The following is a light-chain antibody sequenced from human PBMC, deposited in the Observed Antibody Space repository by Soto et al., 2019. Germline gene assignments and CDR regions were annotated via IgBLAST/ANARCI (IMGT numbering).Light chain of an antibody. CDR3: QQYAGSPWT. J-gene: IGKJ1*01. CDR1: QSVSSTY. Sequence: EIVLTQSPGTLSLSPGERATLSCRASQSVSSTYLAWYQQKPGQAPRLLIYGASSRATGIPDRFSGSGSGTDFTLIICRLEPEHFAVYYCQQYAGSPWTFGQGTKVEIK. V-gene: IGKV3-20*01. CDR2: GAS.